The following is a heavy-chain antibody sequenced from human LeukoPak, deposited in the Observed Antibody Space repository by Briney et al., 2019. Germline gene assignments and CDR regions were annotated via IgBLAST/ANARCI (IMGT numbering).Heavy chain of an antibody. CDR1: GGSIKRSL. CDR3: ARHGAYWYIDS. D-gene: IGHD3-16*01. J-gene: IGHJ2*01. Sequence: PSETLSHTRTVSGGSIKRSLLSGIRQPPGKGLEWIGYIYYSGSTNYSPSLKSRVTISVHTSKNQFSLKLSSVTAADTAVYYCARHGAYWYIDSRGRGTLVTVSS. CDR2: IYYSGST. V-gene: IGHV4-59*08.